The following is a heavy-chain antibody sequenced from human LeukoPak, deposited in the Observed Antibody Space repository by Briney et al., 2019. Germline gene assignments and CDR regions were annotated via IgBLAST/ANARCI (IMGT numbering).Heavy chain of an antibody. CDR3: ARCPRPGYFDWLLDVAYMDV. V-gene: IGHV1-18*01. CDR2: ISAYNGNT. CDR1: GYTFTSYG. Sequence: ASVKVSCKASGYTFTSYGISWVRQAPGQGLEWMGWISAYNGNTNYAQKLQGRVTMTTDTSTSTAYMELRSLRSDDTAVYYCARCPRPGYFDWLLDVAYMDVWGKGTTVTVSS. D-gene: IGHD3-9*01. J-gene: IGHJ6*03.